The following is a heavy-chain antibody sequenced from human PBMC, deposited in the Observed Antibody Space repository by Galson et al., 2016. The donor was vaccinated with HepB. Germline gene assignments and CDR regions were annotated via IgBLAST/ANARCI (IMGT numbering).Heavy chain of an antibody. CDR3: AVYSFPIAAAGPARSLQH. J-gene: IGHJ1*01. D-gene: IGHD6-13*01. V-gene: IGHV3-21*01. Sequence: SLRLSCAASGFTFNTYSMNWVRQAPGKGLEWVSSISSSPSFIYYADSVKGRFTISRDNAKNTLYLQMNSLRAEDTAVYYCAVYSFPIAAAGPARSLQHWGQGTLVTVSS. CDR1: GFTFNTYS. CDR2: ISSSPSFI.